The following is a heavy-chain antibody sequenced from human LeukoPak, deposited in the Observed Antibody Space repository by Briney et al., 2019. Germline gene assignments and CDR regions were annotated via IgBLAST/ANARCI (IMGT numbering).Heavy chain of an antibody. Sequence: GGSLRLSCAASGFTFSSYGMHWIRQAPGKGLEWVAVISYDGSNKYYADSVKGRFTISRDNSKNTLYLQMNSLRAEDTAVYYCAKLLGDFDYWGQGTLVTVSS. CDR1: GFTFSSYG. D-gene: IGHD2-21*01. CDR3: AKLLGDFDY. J-gene: IGHJ4*02. V-gene: IGHV3-30*18. CDR2: ISYDGSNK.